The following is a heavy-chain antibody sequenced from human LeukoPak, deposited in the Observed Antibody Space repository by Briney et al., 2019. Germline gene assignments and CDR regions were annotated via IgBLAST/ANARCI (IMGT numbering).Heavy chain of an antibody. D-gene: IGHD2-21*01. J-gene: IGHJ2*01. CDR3: ARRGLRWYFDL. CDR1: GYSFSNYW. V-gene: IGHV5-51*01. Sequence: GESLKISCKGSGYSFSNYWIGWVRQMPGKGLEWMGLVYPGDSDTRYSPSFQGQVTVSADRSINTAYLQWSRMKASDTAMYYCARRGLRWYFDLWGRGTLVTVSS. CDR2: VYPGDSDT.